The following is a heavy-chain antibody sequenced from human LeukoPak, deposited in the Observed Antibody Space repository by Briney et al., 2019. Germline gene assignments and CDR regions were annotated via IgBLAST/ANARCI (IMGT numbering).Heavy chain of an antibody. V-gene: IGHV4-34*01. J-gene: IGHJ4*02. CDR1: GGSISGYY. Sequence: SESLSLTCAVYGGSISGYYWTWIRQSPGKGLEWIGEIYHTGSTNFNPSLKSRVTISMDTSKNQFSLNLRSVTAADTALYYCARGDYGSGWFVEYWGQGTLVTVSS. CDR3: ARGDYGSGWFVEY. D-gene: IGHD6-19*01. CDR2: IYHTGST.